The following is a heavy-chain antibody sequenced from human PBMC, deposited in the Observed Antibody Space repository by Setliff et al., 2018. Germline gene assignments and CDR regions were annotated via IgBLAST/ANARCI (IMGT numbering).Heavy chain of an antibody. CDR2: TIPSFGST. J-gene: IGHJ5*02. D-gene: IGHD2-15*01. Sequence: SVKVSCKASGGTFRSYGISWVRQAPGQGLEWMGGTIPSFGSTNYAQKFQDRVTITTDESTSTAYMELNSLTSEDTAVYYCARSPAVLGIVYLDPWGQGTLVTVS. V-gene: IGHV1-69*05. CDR3: ARSPAVLGIVYLDP. CDR1: GGTFRSYG.